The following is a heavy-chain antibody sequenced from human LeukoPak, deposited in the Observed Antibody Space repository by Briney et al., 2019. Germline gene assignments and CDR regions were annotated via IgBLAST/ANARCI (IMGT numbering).Heavy chain of an antibody. CDR1: GYTFTSYD. V-gene: IGHV1-8*01. D-gene: IGHD6-25*01. CDR3: ARGHTAAAESLEDV. J-gene: IGHJ6*02. CDR2: MNLNSGNT. Sequence: ASVKVSCKASGYTFTSYDINWVRQATGQGLEWMGWMNLNSGNTGYAQKFQGRVTMTRNTSISTAYMELSSLRSEDTAVYYCARGHTAAAESLEDVWGQGTTVTVSS.